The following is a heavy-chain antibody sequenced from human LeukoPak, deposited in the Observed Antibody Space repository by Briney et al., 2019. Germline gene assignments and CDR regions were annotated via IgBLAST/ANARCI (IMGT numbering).Heavy chain of an antibody. V-gene: IGHV3-23*01. D-gene: IGHD3-3*01. CDR2: ISDGTAGT. CDR1: GFTFSDYA. J-gene: IGHJ5*02. Sequence: PGGSLRLSCAASGFTFSDYAMNWVRQAPGKGLEWISRISDGTAGTYYADSVKGRFTISSDNSKNTLYLQMNGLRVEDTAVYYCARASGLRSFTLISWGLGTLVTVSS. CDR3: ARASGLRSFTLIS.